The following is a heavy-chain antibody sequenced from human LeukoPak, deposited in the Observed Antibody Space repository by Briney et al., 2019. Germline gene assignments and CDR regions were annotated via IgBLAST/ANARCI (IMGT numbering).Heavy chain of an antibody. D-gene: IGHD5-12*01. J-gene: IGHJ4*02. Sequence: GRSLRLSCAASGFTFSNYAMHWVRQAPGKGLEWVAIISYDGSKQYYADSVKGRFTISRDNSKKTLYLQMNSLRTEDTAVYYCARGSPRDTSYSGWSFDYWGQGTLINVSS. CDR2: ISYDGSKQ. CDR3: ARGSPRDTSYSGWSFDY. CDR1: GFTFSNYA. V-gene: IGHV3-30-3*01.